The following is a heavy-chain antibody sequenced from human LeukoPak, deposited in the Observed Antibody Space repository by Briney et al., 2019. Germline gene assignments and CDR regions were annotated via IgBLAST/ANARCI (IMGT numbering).Heavy chain of an antibody. CDR2: ITGGGDTT. Sequence: GGSLRLSCAASGFTFSSYAMTWVRQAPGKGLEWVSSITGGGDTTYYADSVRGRFTISRDNSKNTLSLQTNSLRAEDTAVYYCAKQRSEVVVAATNCWGQGTLVTVSS. J-gene: IGHJ4*02. V-gene: IGHV3-23*01. CDR3: AKQRSEVVVAATNC. D-gene: IGHD2-15*01. CDR1: GFTFSSYA.